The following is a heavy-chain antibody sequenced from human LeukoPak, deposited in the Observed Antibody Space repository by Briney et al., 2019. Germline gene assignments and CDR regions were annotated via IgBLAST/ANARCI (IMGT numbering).Heavy chain of an antibody. CDR1: GFTFSSYS. V-gene: IGHV3-48*02. J-gene: IGHJ4*02. CDR3: ARTRTTVAPYFDY. Sequence: GGSLRLSCAASGFTFSSYSMTWVRQAPGKGLEWVSYISSSSSTIYYADSVKGRFTISRDNAKNSLYLQMNSLRDEDTAVYYCARTRTTVAPYFDYWGQGTLVTVSS. CDR2: ISSSSSTI. D-gene: IGHD4-23*01.